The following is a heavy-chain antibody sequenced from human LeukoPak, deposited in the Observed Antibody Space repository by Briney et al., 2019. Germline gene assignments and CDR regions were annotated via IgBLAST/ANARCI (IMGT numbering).Heavy chain of an antibody. D-gene: IGHD6-13*01. V-gene: IGHV3-30*03. Sequence: GGTLRLSCAASGFTFSSYDMSWVRQAPGKGLEWVAVMSYDGSNKYYADSVKGRFTISRDNSKNTLYLQMNSLRAEDTAVYYCARGDSSSWYRPWGSQYFDLWGRGTLVTVSS. CDR3: ARGDSSSWYRPWGSQYFDL. J-gene: IGHJ2*01. CDR1: GFTFSSYD. CDR2: MSYDGSNK.